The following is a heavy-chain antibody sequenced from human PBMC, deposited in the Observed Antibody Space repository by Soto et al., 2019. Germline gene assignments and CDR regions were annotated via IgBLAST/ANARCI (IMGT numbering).Heavy chain of an antibody. D-gene: IGHD1-7*01. CDR3: TTPLNFNWNFPGMDV. CDR2: IKSKTDGGTT. CDR1: GFTFSNAW. J-gene: IGHJ6*02. V-gene: IGHV3-15*07. Sequence: PGGSLRLSCVASGFTFSNAWMNWVRQAPGKGLEWVGRIKSKTDGGTTDYAAPVKGRFTISRDDSKNTLYLQMNSLKTEDTAVYYCTTPLNFNWNFPGMDVWGQGTTVTVSS.